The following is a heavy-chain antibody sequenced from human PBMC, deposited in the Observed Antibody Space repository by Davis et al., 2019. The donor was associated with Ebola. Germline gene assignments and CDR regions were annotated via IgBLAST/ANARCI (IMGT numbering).Heavy chain of an antibody. CDR1: GGSVSSGTYY. CDR3: ARGRFLEWAIDY. D-gene: IGHD3-3*01. J-gene: IGHJ4*02. CDR2: IYYSGST. V-gene: IGHV4-61*01. Sequence: MPSETLSLTCTVSGGSVSSGTYYWSWIRQPPGKGLEWIGYIYYSGSTNYNPSLKSRVTISVDTSKNQFSLKLSSVTAADTAVYYCARGRFLEWAIDYWDQGTLVTVSS.